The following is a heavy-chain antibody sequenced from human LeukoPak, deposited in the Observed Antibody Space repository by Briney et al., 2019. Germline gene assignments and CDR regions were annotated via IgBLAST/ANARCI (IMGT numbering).Heavy chain of an antibody. Sequence: GGSLRLSCAASGFTFDDYGMSWVRQAPGKGLEWVSGINWNGGSTGYADSVKGRFTISRDNAKNSLYLQMNSLRAEDTALYYCARDDYDYVWGSYRWDYWGQGTLVTVSS. D-gene: IGHD3-16*02. CDR2: INWNGGST. V-gene: IGHV3-20*04. J-gene: IGHJ4*02. CDR1: GFTFDDYG. CDR3: ARDDYDYVWGSYRWDY.